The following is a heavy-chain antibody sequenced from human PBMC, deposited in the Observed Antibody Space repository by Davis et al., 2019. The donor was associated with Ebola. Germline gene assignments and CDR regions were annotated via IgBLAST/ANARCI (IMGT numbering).Heavy chain of an antibody. J-gene: IGHJ4*02. CDR1: GGSISSYY. V-gene: IGHV4-34*01. CDR2: INHSGST. CDR3: ARGRGSGSYYRFDY. Sequence: GSLRLSCTVSGGSISSYYWSWIRQPPGKGLEWIGEINHSGSTNYNPSLKSRVTISVDTSKNQFSLKLSSVTAADTAVYYCARGRGSGSYYRFDYWGQGTLVTVSS. D-gene: IGHD1-26*01.